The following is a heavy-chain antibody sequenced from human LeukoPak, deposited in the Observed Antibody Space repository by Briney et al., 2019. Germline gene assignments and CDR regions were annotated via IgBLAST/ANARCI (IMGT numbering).Heavy chain of an antibody. CDR3: ARLSTVTTSFDY. CDR2: ITYKRSA. D-gene: IGHD4-11*01. V-gene: IGHV4-34*01. CDR1: NGFDSYYF. Sequence: SETLSLTWAVYNGFDSYYFMLVRQPPGKGLEWIGEITYKRSANYNSSLMSRATISIDVSQRQFSLKLTSVTAADTAVYYCARLSTVTTSFDYWGQGTLVTVSS. J-gene: IGHJ4*02.